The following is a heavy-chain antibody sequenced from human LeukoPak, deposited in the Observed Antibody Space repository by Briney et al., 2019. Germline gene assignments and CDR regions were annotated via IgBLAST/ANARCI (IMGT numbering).Heavy chain of an antibody. V-gene: IGHV4-59*01. CDR3: ARVSRNTYYDILTGYYYYYYYMDV. D-gene: IGHD3-9*01. J-gene: IGHJ6*03. CDR2: IYYSGST. CDR1: GGSISSYY. Sequence: SETLSLTCTVSGGSISSYYWSWIRQPPGKGLEWIGYIYYSGSTNYNPSLKSRVTISVDTSKNQFSLKLSSVTAADTAVYYCARVSRNTYYDILTGYYYYYYYMDVWGKGTTVTISS.